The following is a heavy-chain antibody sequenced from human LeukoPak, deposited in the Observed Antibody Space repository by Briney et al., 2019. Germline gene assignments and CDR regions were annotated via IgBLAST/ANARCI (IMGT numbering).Heavy chain of an antibody. Sequence: GASVKVSCKVSGYTLTELSMHWVRQAPGKGLEWMGGFDPEDGETIYAQKFQGRVTMTEDTSTDTAYTELSSLRSEDTAVYYCARSLRYCSGGSCHLLDYFDYWGQGTLVTVSS. CDR1: GYTLTELS. D-gene: IGHD2-15*01. CDR3: ARSLRYCSGGSCHLLDYFDY. V-gene: IGHV1-24*01. CDR2: FDPEDGET. J-gene: IGHJ4*02.